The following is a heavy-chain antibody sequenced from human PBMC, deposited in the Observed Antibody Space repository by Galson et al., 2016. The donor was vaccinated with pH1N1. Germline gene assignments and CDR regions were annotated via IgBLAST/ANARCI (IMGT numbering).Heavy chain of an antibody. CDR2: IWFDGTER. CDR1: GFNFGHHG. CDR3: ARGAIRISGMEIEHRGYFDA. V-gene: IGHV3-33*01. D-gene: IGHD1-1*01. J-gene: IGHJ4*02. Sequence: SLRLSCAASGFNFGHHGMHWVRQAPGEGLEWVAVIWFDGTERYYADAVAGRFTISRDSSDKTVHLQMNSLRVEDTAIYFCARGAIRISGMEIEHRGYFDAWGRGTLVTVSS.